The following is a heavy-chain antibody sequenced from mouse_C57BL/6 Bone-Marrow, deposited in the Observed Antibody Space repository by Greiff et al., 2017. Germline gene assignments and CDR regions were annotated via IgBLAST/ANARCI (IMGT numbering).Heavy chain of an antibody. CDR3: ARAVLYAMDY. CDR1: GFTFSDYG. Sequence: EVKLMESGGGLVKPGGSLKLSCAASGFTFSDYGMHWVRQAPEQGLEWVAYISSGSSTIYYADTVKGRFTISRDNAKNTLSLQMTSLRSEDTAMYYCARAVLYAMDYWGQGTSVTVSS. V-gene: IGHV5-17*01. J-gene: IGHJ4*01. CDR2: ISSGSSTI. D-gene: IGHD6-1*01.